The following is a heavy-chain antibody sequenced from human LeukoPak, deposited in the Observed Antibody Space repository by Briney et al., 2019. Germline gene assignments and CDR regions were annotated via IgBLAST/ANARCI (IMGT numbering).Heavy chain of an antibody. J-gene: IGHJ4*02. CDR2: INPNSGGT. CDR3: ARETRGYSYGYDY. Sequence: ASLKDSCKASGYTFTGYYMHWVRQSPGQGLEWMGWINPNSGGTNYAQKFQGRVTMTRDTSISTAYMELSRLRSDDTAVYYCARETRGYSYGYDYWGQGTLVTVSS. V-gene: IGHV1-2*02. CDR1: GYTFTGYY. D-gene: IGHD5-18*01.